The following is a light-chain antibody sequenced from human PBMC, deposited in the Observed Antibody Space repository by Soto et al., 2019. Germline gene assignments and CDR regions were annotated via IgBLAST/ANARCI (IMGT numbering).Light chain of an antibody. Sequence: DIQMTQSRSSLSASVGDRVTITCRASQSISSYLNWYQQKPGKAPKLLIYAASSLQSGVPSRFSASGSGTDYTLTISSLHPEDFTTYYCQQSYSTPHFGPGTKVDIK. CDR3: QQSYSTPH. J-gene: IGKJ3*01. CDR2: AAS. V-gene: IGKV1-39*01. CDR1: QSISSY.